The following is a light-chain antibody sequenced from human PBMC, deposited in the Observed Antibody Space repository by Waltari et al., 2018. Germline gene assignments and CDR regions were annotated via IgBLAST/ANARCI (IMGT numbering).Light chain of an antibody. CDR2: GTS. V-gene: IGKV3-20*01. J-gene: IGKJ3*01. CDR3: QQYGTSPFT. Sequence: DIVLTRSPGTLSLSPGESATLYCRANHNVDNIYIAWYQHKPDQAPTLLIYGTSTRATGIPDRFSGSGSGRDFTLTISRLEPEDFAVYYCQQYGTSPFTFGPGTKVHLK. CDR1: HNVDNIY.